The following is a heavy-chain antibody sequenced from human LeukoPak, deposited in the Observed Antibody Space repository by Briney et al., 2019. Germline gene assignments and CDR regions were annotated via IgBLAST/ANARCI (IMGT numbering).Heavy chain of an antibody. J-gene: IGHJ4*02. D-gene: IGHD3-16*02. V-gene: IGHV4-34*01. CDR2: INHSGST. Sequence: SETLSLTCAVYGGSFSGYYWSWIRQPPGKGLEWIGEINHSGSTNYNPSLKSRVTISVDTSKNQFSLELSSVTAADTAVYYCARGSLFYDYVWGSYRPFDYWGQGTLDTVSS. CDR1: GGSFSGYY. CDR3: ARGSLFYDYVWGSYRPFDY.